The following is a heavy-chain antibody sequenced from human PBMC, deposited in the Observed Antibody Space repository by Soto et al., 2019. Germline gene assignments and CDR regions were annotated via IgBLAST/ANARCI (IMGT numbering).Heavy chain of an antibody. Sequence: ASVKVSCKASGYTFTGYYMHWVRQAPGQGLEWMGWINPNSGGTNYAQKFQGWVTMTRETSISTAYMELSRLRSDDTAVYYCARDRGSYGQIYDYWGQGNLVNVS. CDR3: ARDRGSYGQIYDY. D-gene: IGHD5-18*01. J-gene: IGHJ4*02. V-gene: IGHV1-2*04. CDR2: INPNSGGT. CDR1: GYTFTGYY.